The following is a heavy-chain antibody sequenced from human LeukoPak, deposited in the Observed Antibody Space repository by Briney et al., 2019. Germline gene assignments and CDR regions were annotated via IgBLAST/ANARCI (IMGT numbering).Heavy chain of an antibody. V-gene: IGHV4-59*08. CDR1: GGSTSSYY. CDR2: IYYSGST. D-gene: IGHD6-19*01. Sequence: PSETLSLTCTVSGGSTSSYYWSWIRQPPGKGLEWIGYIYYSGSTNYNPSLKSRVTISVDTSKNQFSLKLSSVTAADTAVYYCARQDSGWPNWFDPWGQGTLVTVSS. J-gene: IGHJ5*02. CDR3: ARQDSGWPNWFDP.